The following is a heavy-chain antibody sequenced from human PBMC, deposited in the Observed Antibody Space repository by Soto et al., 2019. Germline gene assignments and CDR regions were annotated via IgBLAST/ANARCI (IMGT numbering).Heavy chain of an antibody. CDR1: GGTFSSYA. CDR3: ARGPCYSSSSIGYYYYGMDV. D-gene: IGHD6-6*01. CDR2: IIPIFGTA. J-gene: IGHJ6*02. V-gene: IGHV1-69*01. Sequence: QVQLVQSGAEVKKPGSSVKVSCKASGGTFSSYAISWVRQAPGQGLEWMGGIIPIFGTANYAQKFQGRVTITADESTNTAYMELSSMSSEDTDVYYCARGPCYSSSSIGYYYYGMDVWAQGTTVTVSS.